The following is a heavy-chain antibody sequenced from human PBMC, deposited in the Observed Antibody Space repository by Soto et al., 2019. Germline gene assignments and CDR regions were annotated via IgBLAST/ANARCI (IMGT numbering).Heavy chain of an antibody. Sequence: EVHLVESGGGVVQPGGSLRLSCAASGFIFGDHYMDWVRLAPGKGLEWVGLTRNKANSYSTEYAASVKGRFTISRDDSTHSLYLQMNSRKTEDTAVYHCARSCGIGMIRGASDTWGQGALVPVS. CDR2: TRNKANSYST. J-gene: IGHJ5*02. V-gene: IGHV3-72*01. CDR3: ARSCGIGMIRGASDT. D-gene: IGHD3-10*01. CDR1: GFIFGDHY.